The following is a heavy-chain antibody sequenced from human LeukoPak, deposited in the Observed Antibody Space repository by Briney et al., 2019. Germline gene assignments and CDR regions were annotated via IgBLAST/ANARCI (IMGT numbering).Heavy chain of an antibody. J-gene: IGHJ4*02. CDR2: ISYDGSNK. Sequence: GGSLRLSCAASGFTFSSYAMHWVRQAPGKGLEWVAVISYDGSNKYYADSVKGRFTISRDNSKNTLYLQMGSLRAEDMAVYYCAREPGPYYYDSSGYYWAVGYFDYWGQGTLVTVSS. V-gene: IGHV3-30*14. CDR1: GFTFSSYA. CDR3: AREPGPYYYDSSGYYWAVGYFDY. D-gene: IGHD3-22*01.